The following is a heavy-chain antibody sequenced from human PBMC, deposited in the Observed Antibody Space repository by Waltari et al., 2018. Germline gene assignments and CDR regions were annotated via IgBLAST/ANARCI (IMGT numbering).Heavy chain of an antibody. J-gene: IGHJ3*02. Sequence: QLQLQESGPGLVKPSETLSLTCTVSGGSISSSSYYWGWIRQPPGKGLEWIGSIYYSGSTYYNPSLKSRVTISVDTSKNQFSLKLSSVTAADTAVYYCARHRDTAMGAFDIWGQGTMVTVSS. CDR2: IYYSGST. D-gene: IGHD5-18*01. CDR1: GGSISSSSYY. V-gene: IGHV4-39*01. CDR3: ARHRDTAMGAFDI.